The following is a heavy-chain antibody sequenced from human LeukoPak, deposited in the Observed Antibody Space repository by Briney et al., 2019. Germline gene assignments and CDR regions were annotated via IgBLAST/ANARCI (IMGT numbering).Heavy chain of an antibody. V-gene: IGHV3-23*01. D-gene: IGHD6-13*01. CDR1: GFTFSSFA. J-gene: IGHJ4*02. CDR3: AKRTSGSSWYSSDY. CDR2: MSGDATST. Sequence: GGSLRLSCAASGFTFSSFAMNWVRQAPGKGLEWVSTMSGDATSTYYADSVKGRFTISRDNSKNTLYLQMNSLRAEDTAVYYCAKRTSGSSWYSSDYWDQGTLVTVSS.